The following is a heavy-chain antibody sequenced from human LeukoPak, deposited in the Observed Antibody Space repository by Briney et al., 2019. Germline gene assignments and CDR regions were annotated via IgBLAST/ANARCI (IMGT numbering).Heavy chain of an antibody. Sequence: GASVKVSCKASGYTFTSYDINWVRQATGQGLEWMGWMNPNSGNTGYAQKFQGRVTMTRNTSISTAYMELSSLRSEDTAVYYCARGWVVATRYAFDIWGQGTMVTVSS. D-gene: IGHD2-15*01. V-gene: IGHV1-8*01. J-gene: IGHJ3*02. CDR3: ARGWVVATRYAFDI. CDR2: MNPNSGNT. CDR1: GYTFTSYD.